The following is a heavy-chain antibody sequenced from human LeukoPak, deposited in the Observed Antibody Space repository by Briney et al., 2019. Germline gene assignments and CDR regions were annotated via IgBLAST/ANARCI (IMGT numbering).Heavy chain of an antibody. CDR1: GLTFSNAW. D-gene: IGHD6-13*01. CDR3: TTGPGNSGY. J-gene: IGHJ4*02. V-gene: IGHV3-15*01. Sequence: GGSLRLSCAVSGLTFSNAWMSWVCQAPGKGLEWVGRIKSTTVDGTPEYAAPVKGRFSISRDDSKNAAYLQMHSLKTEDTAVYYCTTGPGNSGYWGQGTLVTVSS. CDR2: IKSTTVDGTP.